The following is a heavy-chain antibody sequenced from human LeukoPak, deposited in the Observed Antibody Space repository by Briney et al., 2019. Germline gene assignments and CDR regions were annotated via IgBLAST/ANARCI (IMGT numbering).Heavy chain of an antibody. V-gene: IGHV4-30-2*01. Sequence: SETLSLTCTVSGGSISSSSYYWGWIRQPPGKGLEWIGYIYHSGSTYYNPSLKSRVTISVDRSKNQFSLKLSSVTAADTAVYYCARDLVSEGAFDIWGQGTMVTVSS. CDR1: GGSISSSSYY. D-gene: IGHD3-10*01. J-gene: IGHJ3*02. CDR2: IYHSGST. CDR3: ARDLVSEGAFDI.